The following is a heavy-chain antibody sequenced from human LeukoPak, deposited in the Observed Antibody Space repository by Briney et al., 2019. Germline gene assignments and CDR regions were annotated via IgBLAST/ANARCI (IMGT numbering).Heavy chain of an antibody. V-gene: IGHV1-2*02. Sequence: ASVKVSFKASGYTFTGYYMHWVRQAPGQGLEWMGWINPNSGGTNYAQKFQGRVTMTRDTSISTAYMELSRLRSDDTAVYYCARDKRRELDYYYGMDVWGQGTTVTVSS. D-gene: IGHD1-26*01. CDR2: INPNSGGT. CDR1: GYTFTGYY. J-gene: IGHJ6*02. CDR3: ARDKRRELDYYYGMDV.